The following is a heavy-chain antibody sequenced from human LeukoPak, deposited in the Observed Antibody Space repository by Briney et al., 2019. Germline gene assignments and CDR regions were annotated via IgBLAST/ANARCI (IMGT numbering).Heavy chain of an antibody. CDR1: GGSFSGYY. Sequence: SETLSLTCAVYGGSFSGYYWSWIRQPPGKGLAWIGEINHSGSTNYNPSLKSRLTISVDMSKNQLSLKLSSVTAAGTDVYHCARGPPNNDFWRGYYWALDIWSLGTMVTVSS. V-gene: IGHV4-34*01. CDR2: INHSGST. CDR3: ARGPPNNDFWRGYYWALDI. D-gene: IGHD3-3*01. J-gene: IGHJ3*02.